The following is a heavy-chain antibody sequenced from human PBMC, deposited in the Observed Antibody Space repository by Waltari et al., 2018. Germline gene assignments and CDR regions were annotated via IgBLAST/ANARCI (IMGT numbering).Heavy chain of an antibody. V-gene: IGHV1-46*01. CDR1: GYTFTSYS. Sequence: QVQLVQSGAEVKKPGASVKVSCKASGYTFTSYSMHWVRQAPGQGLEWMGIINPSGGSTSYAQKFQGRVTMTRDTSTSTVYMELSSLRSEDTAVYYCARDAVGRGGYYYGMDVWGQGTTVTVSS. CDR2: INPSGGST. CDR3: ARDAVGRGGYYYGMDV. J-gene: IGHJ6*02. D-gene: IGHD2-15*01.